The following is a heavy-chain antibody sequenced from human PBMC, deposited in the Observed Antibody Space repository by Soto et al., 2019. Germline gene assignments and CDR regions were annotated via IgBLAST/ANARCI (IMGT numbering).Heavy chain of an antibody. CDR1: GYTFTSYG. CDR3: ARQGRYYGDYVDHYYYYYGMDV. V-gene: IGHV1-18*01. Sequence: GASVKVSFKASGYTFTSYGISWVRQAPGQGLEWMGWISAYNGNTNYAQKLQGRVTMTTDTSTSTAYMELRSLRSDDTAVYYCARQGRYYGDYVDHYYYYYGMDVWGQGTTVTVSS. J-gene: IGHJ6*02. CDR2: ISAYNGNT. D-gene: IGHD4-17*01.